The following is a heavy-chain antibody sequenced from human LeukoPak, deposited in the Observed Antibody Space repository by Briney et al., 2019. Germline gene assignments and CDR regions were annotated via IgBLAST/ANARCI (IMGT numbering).Heavy chain of an antibody. CDR1: GGSISSGSYY. CDR2: IYTSGST. D-gene: IGHD4-11*01. J-gene: IGHJ3*02. Sequence: SETLSLTCTVSGGSISSGSYYWSWIRQPAGKGLEWIGRIYTSGSTNYNPSLKSRVTISVDTSKNQFSLKLSSVTAADTAVYYCARDDYSNHRYAFDIWGQGTMVTVSP. CDR3: ARDDYSNHRYAFDI. V-gene: IGHV4-61*02.